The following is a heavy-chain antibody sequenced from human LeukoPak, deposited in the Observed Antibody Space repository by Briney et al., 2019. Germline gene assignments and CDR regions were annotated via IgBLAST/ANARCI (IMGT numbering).Heavy chain of an antibody. V-gene: IGHV1-2*02. CDR2: INPNSGGT. CDR1: GYTFTSYG. Sequence: ASVKVSCKASGYTFTSYGISWVRQAPGQGLEWMGWINPNSGGTNYAQKFQGRVTMTRDTSISTAYMELSRLRSDDTAVYYCAREYYYDRSGYQYWGQGTLVTVSS. D-gene: IGHD3-22*01. J-gene: IGHJ4*02. CDR3: AREYYYDRSGYQY.